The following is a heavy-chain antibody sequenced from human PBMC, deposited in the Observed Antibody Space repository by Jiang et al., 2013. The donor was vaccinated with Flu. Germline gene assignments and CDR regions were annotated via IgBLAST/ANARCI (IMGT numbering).Heavy chain of an antibody. D-gene: IGHD2-15*01. CDR2: ISPSGGTT. CDR1: GYTFTSYY. CDR3: ASQCGGSETLCY. Sequence: SGAEVKKPGASVKVSCKASGYTFTSYYMHWVRQAPGQGLEWMGIISPSGGTTSYAQKFQGRVTMTRDTSTSTVYMALSSLRSEDTAVYYCASQCGGSETLCYWGQGTLVTVSS. J-gene: IGHJ4*02. V-gene: IGHV1-46*01.